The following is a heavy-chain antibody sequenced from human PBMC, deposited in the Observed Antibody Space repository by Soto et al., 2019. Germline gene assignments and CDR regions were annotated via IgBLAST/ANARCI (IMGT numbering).Heavy chain of an antibody. CDR3: ARERGGYGLFDS. CDR2: IYPSGMP. V-gene: IGHV4-30-2*01. Sequence: SENLSLTCTVSGGSISNAAYSWSWIRQPPGKGLEWIGYIYPSGMPFYNPSLRSRVTISIDRSNDQFSLNLKSVTAADTAVYYCARERGGYGLFDSWGQGTLVTVSS. CDR1: GGSISNAAYS. D-gene: IGHD5-18*01. J-gene: IGHJ4*02.